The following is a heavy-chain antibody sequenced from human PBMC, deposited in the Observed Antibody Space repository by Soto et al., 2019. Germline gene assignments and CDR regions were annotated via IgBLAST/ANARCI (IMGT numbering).Heavy chain of an antibody. J-gene: IGHJ6*02. D-gene: IGHD3-3*01. V-gene: IGHV1-8*01. CDR2: MNPNSGNT. Sequence: ASVKVSCRASGYTFTGYDINWVRQPTGQGLEWMGWMNPNSGNTGYAQKFQGRVTMTRNTSISTAYMELSSLRSEDTAVYYCARGRGNLEWLSSYYYYYGMDVWGQGTTVTVSS. CDR3: ARGRGNLEWLSSYYYYYGMDV. CDR1: GYTFTGYD.